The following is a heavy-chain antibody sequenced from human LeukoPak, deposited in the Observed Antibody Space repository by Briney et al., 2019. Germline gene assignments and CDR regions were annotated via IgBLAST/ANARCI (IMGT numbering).Heavy chain of an antibody. CDR3: AREARNPRAKHLFDY. V-gene: IGHV4-59*01. Sequence: PSETLSLTCTVSGGSISIYYWSWIRQPPGKGLEWIGYIYYSGSTNYNPSLKSRVTISVDTSKNQFSLKLSSVTAADTAVYYCAREARNPRAKHLFDYWGQGTLVTVSS. CDR2: IYYSGST. J-gene: IGHJ4*02. CDR1: GGSISIYY. D-gene: IGHD1-14*01.